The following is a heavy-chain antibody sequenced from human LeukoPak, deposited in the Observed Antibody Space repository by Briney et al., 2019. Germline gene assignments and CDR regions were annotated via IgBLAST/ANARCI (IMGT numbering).Heavy chain of an antibody. CDR2: IYYSGST. CDR3: ARVILDYYDSSGYWFDP. CDR1: GGSISSGDYY. J-gene: IGHJ5*02. D-gene: IGHD3-22*01. V-gene: IGHV4-30-4*01. Sequence: PSETLSLTCTDSGGSISSGDYYWSWIRQPPGKGLEWIGYIYYSGSTYYNPSLKSRVTISVDTSKNQFSLKLSSVTAADTAVYYCARVILDYYDSSGYWFDPWGQGTLVTVSS.